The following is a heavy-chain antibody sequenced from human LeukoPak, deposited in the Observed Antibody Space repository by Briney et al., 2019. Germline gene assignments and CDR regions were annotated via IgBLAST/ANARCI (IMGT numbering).Heavy chain of an antibody. CDR3: AKGGAYYYDSSGYSYYFDY. D-gene: IGHD3-22*01. J-gene: IGHJ4*02. V-gene: IGHV3-23*01. Sequence: QPGGSLRLSCAVSGFTFSSEAMGWVRQLPGGGLEWVSTISPAGGTTYYADSVKGRFTISRDNSKNTLYLQMNSLRAEDTAVYYCAKGGAYYYDSSGYSYYFDYWGQGTLVTVSS. CDR2: ISPAGGTT. CDR1: GFTFSSEA.